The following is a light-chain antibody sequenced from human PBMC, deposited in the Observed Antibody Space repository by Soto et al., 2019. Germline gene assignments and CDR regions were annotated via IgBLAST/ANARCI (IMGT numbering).Light chain of an antibody. CDR2: GAS. V-gene: IGKV3-15*01. Sequence: EIVMTQSPATRSVSPGERATLSCRASQSVSSNLALYQQKPGQXPXXLIYGASTRATGIPARLSGSGSGTEFTLTISSMQSEDFAVDYCQQYNNWWTFCQGTKVDIK. J-gene: IGKJ1*01. CDR3: QQYNNWWT. CDR1: QSVSSN.